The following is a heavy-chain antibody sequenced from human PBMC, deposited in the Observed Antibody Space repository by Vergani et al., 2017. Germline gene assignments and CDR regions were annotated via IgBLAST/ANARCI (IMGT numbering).Heavy chain of an antibody. J-gene: IGHJ5*02. CDR3: ERDLRLLYNRFDP. D-gene: IGHD1-14*01. CDR2: TWYDGNNK. Sequence: QVQLVESGEGVVQTGRSLRLSCAHSVCTYTQYGMHWVRQAPGKGLEWVAVTWYDGNNKQYADSVKGRFTISRDNAKSTMYQQMNSLRDEDTVVYYCERDLRLLYNRFDPWGQGTLVTVSS. CDR1: VCTYTQYG. V-gene: IGHV3-33*01.